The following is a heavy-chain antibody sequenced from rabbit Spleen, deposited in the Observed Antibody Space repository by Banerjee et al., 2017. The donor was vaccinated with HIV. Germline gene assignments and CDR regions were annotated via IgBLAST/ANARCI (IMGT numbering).Heavy chain of an antibody. J-gene: IGHJ6*01. CDR3: ARDTGSSFSSYGMDL. Sequence: QEQLEESGGDLVKPEGSLTLTCTASGFSFSNSYWMCWVRQAPGKGLEWIGCIGTGTGDTAYASWAKGRFTISKTSSTTVTLQMTSLTAADTATYFCARDTGSSFSSYGMDLWGPGTLVTVS. D-gene: IGHD8-1*01. CDR1: GFSFSNSYW. CDR2: IGTGTGDT. V-gene: IGHV1S45*01.